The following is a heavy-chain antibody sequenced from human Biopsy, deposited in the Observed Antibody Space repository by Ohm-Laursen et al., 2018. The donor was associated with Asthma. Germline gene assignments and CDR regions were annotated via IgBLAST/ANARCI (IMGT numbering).Heavy chain of an antibody. Sequence: SLRLSCAASGFTVSRDHIFWVRQAPGKGLEWVSVIYSGGTSDTADSVRGRFTISRDFYKNTLYLQMDSLRAEDTAVYYCARGDSSGWSHYYFDYWGQGTLVIVSS. CDR2: IYSGGTS. V-gene: IGHV3-53*01. J-gene: IGHJ4*02. CDR3: ARGDSSGWSHYYFDY. D-gene: IGHD6-19*01. CDR1: GFTVSRDH.